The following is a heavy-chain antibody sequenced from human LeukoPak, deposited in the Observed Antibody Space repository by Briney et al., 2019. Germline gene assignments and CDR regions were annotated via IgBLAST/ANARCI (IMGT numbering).Heavy chain of an antibody. D-gene: IGHD3-9*01. CDR1: GGSISSSSYY. V-gene: IGHV4-39*01. Sequence: SETLSLTCTVSGGSISSSSYYWGWIRQPPGKGLEWIGSIYYSGSTYYNPSLKSRVTISVDTSKNQFSLKLSSVTAADTGVYYCASDRLRFFDWCYWGQGTLVTVSS. J-gene: IGHJ4*02. CDR2: IYYSGST. CDR3: ASDRLRFFDWCY.